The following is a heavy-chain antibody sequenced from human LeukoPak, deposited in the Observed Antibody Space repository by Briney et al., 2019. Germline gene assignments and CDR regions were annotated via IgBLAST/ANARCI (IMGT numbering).Heavy chain of an antibody. J-gene: IGHJ4*02. CDR1: GFTFSSYG. Sequence: GRSLRLSCAASGFTFSSYGMHWVRQAPGKGLEWVSAISGSGGSTYYADSVKGRFTISRDNSKNTLYLQMNSLRAEDTAVYYCAKDLRSPSIAVAGTLDYWGQGTLVTVSS. CDR3: AKDLRSPSIAVAGTLDY. V-gene: IGHV3-23*01. CDR2: ISGSGGST. D-gene: IGHD6-19*01.